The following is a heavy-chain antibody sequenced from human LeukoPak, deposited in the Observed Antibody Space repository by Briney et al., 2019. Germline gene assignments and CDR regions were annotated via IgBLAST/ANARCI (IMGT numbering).Heavy chain of an antibody. D-gene: IGHD4-23*01. J-gene: IGHJ4*02. CDR3: ARVGVDYSGNIIKYYFDY. V-gene: IGHV4-61*02. CDR2: ISTGRKT. CDR1: GGSMNTGTYY. Sequence: SQTLSLSCSVSGGSMNTGTYYWSWVRQPAGKGLEWIGRISTGRKTEYNPSLKSRVTISLDMSKSQFSLRLTSVTAADTAVYFCARVGVDYSGNIIKYYFDYWGQGTLVTVSS.